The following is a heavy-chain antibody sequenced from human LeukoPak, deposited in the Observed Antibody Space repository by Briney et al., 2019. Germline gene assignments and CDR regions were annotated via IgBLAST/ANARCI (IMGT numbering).Heavy chain of an antibody. Sequence: ASVKVSCTASGYTFTSYDINWVRQATGQGPEWMGWMSPNSGNRGYAQKLQGRVSMTRSTSMSTAYMELSSLRSEDTAVYYCARGPPNWGYDYWGQGTLVTVSS. CDR2: MSPNSGNR. CDR1: GYTFTSYD. D-gene: IGHD7-27*01. J-gene: IGHJ4*02. CDR3: ARGPPNWGYDY. V-gene: IGHV1-8*01.